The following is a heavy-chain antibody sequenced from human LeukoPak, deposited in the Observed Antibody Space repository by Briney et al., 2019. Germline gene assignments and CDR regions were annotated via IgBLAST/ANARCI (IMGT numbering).Heavy chain of an antibody. V-gene: IGHV3-30-3*01. CDR3: ARDGDHSSHFDY. D-gene: IGHD4-4*01. CDR1: GFTFSSYA. Sequence: PGGSLRLSCAASGFTFSSYAMHWVRQAPGNGLEWVAVISYDGSNKYYADSVKGRFTISRDNSKNTLYLQMNSLRAEDTAVYYCARDGDHSSHFDYWGQGTLVTVSS. J-gene: IGHJ4*02. CDR2: ISYDGSNK.